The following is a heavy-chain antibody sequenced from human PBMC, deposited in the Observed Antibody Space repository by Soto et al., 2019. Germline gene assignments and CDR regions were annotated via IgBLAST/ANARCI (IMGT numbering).Heavy chain of an antibody. Sequence: QLQLLESGSGLVKPSQTLSLTCSVSGGSINSGRSSWNWIRQPPGKGLEWIAYISHSGSTYYTPSRKSRVTISVDRSKNQFSLKLTSLTAADTAVYYCVRESTPSGPNWFDPWGPGILVTVSS. CDR2: ISHSGST. CDR1: GGSINSGRSS. J-gene: IGHJ5*02. V-gene: IGHV4-30-2*01. D-gene: IGHD2-8*02. CDR3: VRESTPSGPNWFDP.